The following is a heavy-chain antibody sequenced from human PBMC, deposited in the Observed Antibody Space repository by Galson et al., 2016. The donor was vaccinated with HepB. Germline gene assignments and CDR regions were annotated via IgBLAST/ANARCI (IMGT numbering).Heavy chain of an antibody. V-gene: IGHV2-5*02. J-gene: IGHJ5*02. D-gene: IGHD7-27*01. Sequence: PALVTPTQTLTLTCTVSGFSLNSYGVGVAWIRQPPGEAPEWLGAVYWDDDYRYSPALKSRITITRDSSRDQVILTLTNMDPVDSATYYCAYTSARYTTNWYPNWLDPWGQGTLVTVSS. CDR1: GFSLNSYGVG. CDR2: VYWDDDY. CDR3: AYTSARYTTNWYPNWLDP.